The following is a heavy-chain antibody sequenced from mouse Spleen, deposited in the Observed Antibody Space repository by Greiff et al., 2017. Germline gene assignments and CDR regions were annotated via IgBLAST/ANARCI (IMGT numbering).Heavy chain of an antibody. CDR1: GFNIKDDY. D-gene: IGHD2-3*01. V-gene: IGHV14-4*01. CDR2: IDPENGDT. J-gene: IGHJ1*01. Sequence: VQLQQSGAELVRPGASVKLSCTASGFNIKDDYMHWVKQRPEQGLEWIGWIDPENGDTEYASKFQGKATITADTSSNTAYLQLSSLTSEDTAIYYCARGDGSYWYFDVWGAGTTVTVSS. CDR3: ARGDGSYWYFDV.